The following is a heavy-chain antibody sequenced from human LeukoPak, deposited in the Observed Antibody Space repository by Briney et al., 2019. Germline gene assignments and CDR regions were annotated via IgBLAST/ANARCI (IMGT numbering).Heavy chain of an antibody. CDR3: ARGVLLQGRGAFDI. D-gene: IGHD3-16*01. Sequence: VSSVKVSCKGSGYTFNVYYIHWLRQAPGQGLEWMGWVIPSSCGKNYAQKFNDRGTITREVSISTAYMELSSLTYDDTAVYYCARGVLLQGRGAFDIWGQGSLVTVSS. V-gene: IGHV1-2*02. CDR2: VIPSSCGK. CDR1: GYTFNVYY. J-gene: IGHJ3*02.